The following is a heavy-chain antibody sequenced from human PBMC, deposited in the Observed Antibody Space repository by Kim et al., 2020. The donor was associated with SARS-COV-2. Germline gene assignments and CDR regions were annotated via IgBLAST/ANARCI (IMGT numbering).Heavy chain of an antibody. CDR2: IHYSETT. Sequence: SETLSLTCTVSGGSISSFYWSWIRQPPGKGLEWIGYIHYSETTNYNPSLKSRVTMSVDTSRNQFSLKLSSVTAADTAVYYCARAGTPYNYGNSGYYGHYPCVDAWGQGTTVTVSS. J-gene: IGHJ6*02. V-gene: IGHV4-59*13. D-gene: IGHD3-22*01. CDR1: GGSISSFY. CDR3: ARAGTPYNYGNSGYYGHYPCVDA.